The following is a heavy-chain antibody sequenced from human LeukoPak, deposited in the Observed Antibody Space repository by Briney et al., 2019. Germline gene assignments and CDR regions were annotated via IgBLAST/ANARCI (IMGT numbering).Heavy chain of an antibody. J-gene: IGHJ4*02. CDR2: IYYSGST. V-gene: IGHV4-39*01. Sequence: WKTLSLTCTVSGVSISSSSYYWGWIRQPPGKGLEWIGSIYYSGSTYYNPSLKSRFTISVDTSKNQFSLKLSSVTAADTAVYYCARWSGSYFDYWGQGTLVTVSS. D-gene: IGHD1-26*01. CDR1: GVSISSSSYY. CDR3: ARWSGSYFDY.